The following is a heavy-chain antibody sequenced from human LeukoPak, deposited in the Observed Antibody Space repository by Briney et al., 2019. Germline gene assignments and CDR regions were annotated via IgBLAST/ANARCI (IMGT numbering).Heavy chain of an antibody. J-gene: IGHJ5*02. D-gene: IGHD3-3*01. V-gene: IGHV4-38-2*02. CDR3: AREGSITIFGVVSYLDP. CDR1: GASISSFY. CDR2: IYHSGST. Sequence: SETLSLTCTISGASISSFYWSWIRQPPGKGLEWIGSIYHSGSTYYNPSLKSRVTISVDTSKNQFSLKLSSVTAADTAVYYCAREGSITIFGVVSYLDPWGQGTLVTVSS.